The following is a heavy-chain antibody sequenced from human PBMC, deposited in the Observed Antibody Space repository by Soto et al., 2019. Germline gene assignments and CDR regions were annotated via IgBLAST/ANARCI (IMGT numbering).Heavy chain of an antibody. CDR1: GGTFTTYT. V-gene: IGHV1-69*02. CDR2: IIPIFGLA. Sequence: GASVNVSCKVSGGTFTTYTITWVRQAPGQGLEWMGRIIPIFGLANPAQKFQDRVTITADKSTDTAFMEIRNLRSEDTAVYFCIFDV. J-gene: IGHJ3*01. CDR3: IFDV.